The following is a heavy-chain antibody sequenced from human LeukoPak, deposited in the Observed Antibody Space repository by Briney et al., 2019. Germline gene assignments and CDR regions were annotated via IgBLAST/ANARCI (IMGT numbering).Heavy chain of an antibody. CDR3: ARVNYDILTGYYKDY. D-gene: IGHD3-9*01. Sequence: SETLSLTCAVYGGSFSGYYWSWIRQPPGKGLEWIGEINHSGSTNYNPSLKSRVTISVDTSKNQFSLKRSSVTAADTAVYYCARVNYDILTGYYKDYWGQGTLVTVSS. J-gene: IGHJ4*02. V-gene: IGHV4-34*01. CDR1: GGSFSGYY. CDR2: INHSGST.